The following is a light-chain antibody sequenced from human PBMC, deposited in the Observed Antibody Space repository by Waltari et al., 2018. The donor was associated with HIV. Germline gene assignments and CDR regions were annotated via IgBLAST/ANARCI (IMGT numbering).Light chain of an antibody. CDR1: QGVLYSSNKKNY. V-gene: IGKV4-1*01. J-gene: IGKJ4*01. Sequence: DIVMTQSPDSLAMSLGERATINCKSSQGVLYSSNKKNYLPWYKQKPGQPPKLLIYWAATRESGVPDRFSGRGSGTDFNLTISSLQAEDVAVYYCQQFYTSPLTFGGGTKVEIK. CDR2: WAA. CDR3: QQFYTSPLT.